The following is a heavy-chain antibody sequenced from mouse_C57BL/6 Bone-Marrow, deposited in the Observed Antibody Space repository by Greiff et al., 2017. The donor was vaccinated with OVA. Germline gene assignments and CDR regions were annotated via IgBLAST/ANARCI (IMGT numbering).Heavy chain of an antibody. CDR3: ARRIYDDYDRGYAMDY. J-gene: IGHJ4*01. CDR1: GYTFTDYY. V-gene: IGHV1-76*01. Sequence: QVQLQQSGAELVRPGASVKLSCKASGYTFTDYYINWVKQRPGQGLEWIARIYPGSGNTYYNEKFKGKATLTAEKSSSTAYMQLSSLTSEDSAVYFCARRIYDDYDRGYAMDYWGQGTSVTVSS. CDR2: IYPGSGNT. D-gene: IGHD2-4*01.